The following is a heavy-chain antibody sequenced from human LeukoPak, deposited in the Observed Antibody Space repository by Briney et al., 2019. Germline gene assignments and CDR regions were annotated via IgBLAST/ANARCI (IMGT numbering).Heavy chain of an antibody. CDR3: TRVSTAMVLDY. Sequence: QAGGSLRLSCTASGFTLGDYAMSWFRQAPGKGLEWVGFIRSKAYGGTTEYAASVKGRFTISRDDSKSIAYLQMNSLRTEDTAVYYCTRVSTAMVLDYWGQGTLVTVSS. CDR1: GFTLGDYA. V-gene: IGHV3-49*03. D-gene: IGHD5-18*01. J-gene: IGHJ4*02. CDR2: IRSKAYGGTT.